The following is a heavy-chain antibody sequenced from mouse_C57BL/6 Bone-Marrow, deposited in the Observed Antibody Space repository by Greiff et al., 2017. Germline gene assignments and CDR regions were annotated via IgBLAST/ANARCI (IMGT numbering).Heavy chain of an antibody. V-gene: IGHV5-4*03. J-gene: IGHJ3*01. CDR1: GFTFSSYS. CDR3: SRGRLLRGAY. CDR2: ISDGGSYT. D-gene: IGHD2-3*01. Sequence: EVKLMESGGGLVKPGGSLKLSCAASGFTFSSYSMSWVRQTPEKRLEWVATISDGGSYTYYPHNVKGRFTISRDNAKNNLYLQMSHLKSEDTAMYYCSRGRLLRGAYWGQGTMVTVSA.